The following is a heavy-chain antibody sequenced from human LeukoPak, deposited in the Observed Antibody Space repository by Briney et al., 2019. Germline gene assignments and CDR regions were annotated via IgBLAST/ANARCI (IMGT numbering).Heavy chain of an antibody. CDR2: IYTSGST. J-gene: IGHJ6*03. CDR1: GGSSSNYY. CDR3: ASSTGVSGQSAYMDV. Sequence: SETLSLTCTVSGGSSSNYYWSWIRQPPGKGLEWTGYIYTSGSTNYNPSLKSRVTISVDTSKNQFSLKLSSVTAADPAVYYCASSTGVSGQSAYMDVWGKGTTVTVSS. V-gene: IGHV4-4*09. D-gene: IGHD4-11*01.